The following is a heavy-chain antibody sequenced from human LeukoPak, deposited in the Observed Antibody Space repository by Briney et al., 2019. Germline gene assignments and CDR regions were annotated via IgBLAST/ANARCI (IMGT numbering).Heavy chain of an antibody. D-gene: IGHD6-13*01. CDR1: GFTFSSYS. Sequence: GGSLRLSCAASGFTFSSYSMNWVRQAPGKGLEWVSSISSNSSYIYYADSVKGRFTISRDNAKNSLYLQMNSLRAEDTAVYCCASEIAAAGGYWGQGTLVTVSS. CDR3: ASEIAAAGGY. CDR2: ISSNSSYI. J-gene: IGHJ4*02. V-gene: IGHV3-21*01.